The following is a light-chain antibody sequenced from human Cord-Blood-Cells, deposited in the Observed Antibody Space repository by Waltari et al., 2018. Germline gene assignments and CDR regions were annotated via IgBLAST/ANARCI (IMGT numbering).Light chain of an antibody. CDR3: QQHSNWPLT. Sequence: EIVLTQSPATLSLSPGERATLSCRASQSVSSYLAWYQQKPGQAPRLLVSDASNRANGIPARFSGSGSGTDFTLTISSLEPEDFAVYYCQQHSNWPLTFGQGTKVEIK. J-gene: IGKJ1*01. CDR2: DAS. CDR1: QSVSSY. V-gene: IGKV3-11*01.